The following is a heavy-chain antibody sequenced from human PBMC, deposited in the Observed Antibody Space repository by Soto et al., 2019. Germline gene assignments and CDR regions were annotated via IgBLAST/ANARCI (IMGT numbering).Heavy chain of an antibody. Sequence: TSDTLSLTCTVSGGSISSYYWSWIRQPPGKGLEWIGYIYYSGSTNYNPSLKSRVTISVDTSKNQFSLKLSSVTAADTAVYYCARLNYYDSSGYRLSAFDIWGQGTMVNVSS. J-gene: IGHJ3*02. CDR1: GGSISSYY. V-gene: IGHV4-59*08. CDR2: IYYSGST. D-gene: IGHD3-22*01. CDR3: ARLNYYDSSGYRLSAFDI.